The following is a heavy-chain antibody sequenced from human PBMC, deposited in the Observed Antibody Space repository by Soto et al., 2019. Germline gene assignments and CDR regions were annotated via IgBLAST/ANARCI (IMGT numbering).Heavy chain of an antibody. J-gene: IGHJ4*02. Sequence: QVQLLESGPTLVKPSEILFLTCSVSGDSLNNNWWTWIRQAPGTAPELVGYIYYKGDTRYNPSLESRVTISLDTPKNQISLELRSLSRADTAVYFCARGSLVYDSWGQGILVTASS. CDR3: ARGSLVYDS. V-gene: IGHV4-59*01. D-gene: IGHD3-16*01. CDR1: GDSLNNNW. CDR2: IYYKGDT.